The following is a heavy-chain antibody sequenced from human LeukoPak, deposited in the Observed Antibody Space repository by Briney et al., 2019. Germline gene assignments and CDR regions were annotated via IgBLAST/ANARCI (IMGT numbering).Heavy chain of an antibody. CDR2: IRLSDGYA. V-gene: IGHV3-23*01. CDR1: GFTFDNYA. D-gene: IGHD1-26*01. J-gene: IGHJ4*02. Sequence: GGSLRLSCAASGFTFDNYAMTWVRQAPGKGLEWVSAIRLSDGYAYYADSVQGRFIISRDTSKNTVSLQMSSLTGDDTALYYCARVAGSYSIRPFDFWGQGTVVIVSS. CDR3: ARVAGSYSIRPFDF.